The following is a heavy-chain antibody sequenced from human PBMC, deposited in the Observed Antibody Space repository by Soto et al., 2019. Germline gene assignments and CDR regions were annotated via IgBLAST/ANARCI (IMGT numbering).Heavy chain of an antibody. V-gene: IGHV3-30*02. CDR1: GFIFINNG. J-gene: IGHJ4*02. CDR2: MSYDGSDT. Sequence: GGSLRLSCVGSGFIFINNGMHLFRHTPFKWLEWVAFMSYDGSDTFYADSVKGRFTISRDNSKNTLFLHMSNLRAEDTAIYYCAKSPNCTTTSCYRTFYEYWGQGALVTVSS. CDR3: AKSPNCTTTSCYRTFYEY. D-gene: IGHD2-2*01.